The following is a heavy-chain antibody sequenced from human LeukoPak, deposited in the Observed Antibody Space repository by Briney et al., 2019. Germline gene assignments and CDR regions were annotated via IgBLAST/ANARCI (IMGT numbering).Heavy chain of an antibody. Sequence: PSETLSLTCAVYGGSFSGYYWSWIRQPPGKGLEWIGKINHSGSTNYNPSLKSRVTISVDTSKNQFSLKLSSVTAADTAVYYCARGAGQWLGFGYWGQGTLVTVSS. CDR2: INHSGST. V-gene: IGHV4-34*01. CDR1: GGSFSGYY. D-gene: IGHD6-19*01. CDR3: ARGAGQWLGFGY. J-gene: IGHJ4*02.